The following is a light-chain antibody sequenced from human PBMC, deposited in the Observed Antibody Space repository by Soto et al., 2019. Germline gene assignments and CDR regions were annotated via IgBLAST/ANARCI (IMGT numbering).Light chain of an antibody. CDR2: GAS. CDR1: QSVSSSY. V-gene: IGKV3-20*01. J-gene: IGKJ2*02. CDR3: QQYGSSPSCT. Sequence: EIVLTQSPGTLSLSPGERATLSCRASQSVSSSYLAWYQQKPGQAPRLLIYGASSRATGIPDRFSGSGSGTAFTLTISRLEPEDFAVYYCQQYGSSPSCTFGQGTKLEIK.